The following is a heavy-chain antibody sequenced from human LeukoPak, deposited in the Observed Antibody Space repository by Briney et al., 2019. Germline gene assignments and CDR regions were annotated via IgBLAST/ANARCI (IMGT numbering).Heavy chain of an antibody. CDR3: ARHSGSRDGFDI. CDR1: GVSLSSFY. V-gene: IGHV4-59*08. D-gene: IGHD1-26*01. CDR2: IYYSGST. Sequence: PSETLSLTCTVSGVSLSSFYLSWIRQPPGKGLEWIGYIYYSGSTIYTPSLKSRVTISVDTSKKQFSLKLSSVTAADTAVYYCARHSGSRDGFDIWGEGAMVTVSS. J-gene: IGHJ3*02.